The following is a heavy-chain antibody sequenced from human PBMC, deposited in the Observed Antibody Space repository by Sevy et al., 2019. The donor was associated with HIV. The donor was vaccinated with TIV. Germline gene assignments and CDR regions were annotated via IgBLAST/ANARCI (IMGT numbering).Heavy chain of an antibody. J-gene: IGHJ4*02. CDR3: ATLVDYSSQFDC. D-gene: IGHD4-4*01. CDR1: GFTFSSYS. CDR2: ISNISRTK. V-gene: IGHV3-48*02. Sequence: GGSLRLSCAASGFTFSSYSMNWVRQAPGKGLEWVSYISNISRTKYYADSVRGRFTISRDNSKKSLYLQMNSLRDEDTAVYYCATLVDYSSQFDCWGQGTLVTVSS.